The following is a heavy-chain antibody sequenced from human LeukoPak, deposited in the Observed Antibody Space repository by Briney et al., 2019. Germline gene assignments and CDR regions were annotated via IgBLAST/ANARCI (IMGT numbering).Heavy chain of an antibody. CDR2: IRYDGSNK. CDR3: AKVVVAANEEGDY. V-gene: IGHV3-30*02. D-gene: IGHD2-15*01. J-gene: IGHJ4*02. Sequence: GGSLRLSCAASGFAFSSYGMHWVRQAPGKGLEWVAFIRYDGSNKYYADSVKGRFTISRDNSKNTLYLQMNSLRAEDTAVYYCAKVVVAANEEGDYWGQGTLVTVSS. CDR1: GFAFSSYG.